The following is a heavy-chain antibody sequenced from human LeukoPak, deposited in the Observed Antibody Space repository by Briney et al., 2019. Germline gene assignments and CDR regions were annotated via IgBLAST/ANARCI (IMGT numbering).Heavy chain of an antibody. CDR1: GGSISSYY. CDR3: ARGTYFDWSTGWFDP. J-gene: IGHJ5*02. CDR2: IYYSGST. Sequence: SETLSLTCTVSGGSISSYYWSWIRQPPGKGLEWIGYIYYSGSTNYSPSLKSRVTISVDTSKNQFSLKLSSVTAADTAVYYCARGTYFDWSTGWFDPWGQGTLVTVSS. D-gene: IGHD3-9*01. V-gene: IGHV4-59*08.